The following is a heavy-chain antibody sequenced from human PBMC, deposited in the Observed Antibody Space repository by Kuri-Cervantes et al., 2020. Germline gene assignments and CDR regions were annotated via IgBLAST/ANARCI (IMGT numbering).Heavy chain of an antibody. CDR2: IYYSGST. D-gene: IGHD2-2*02. J-gene: IGHJ5*02. V-gene: IGHV4-59*06. CDR3: ARALPKYCSSTSCYTNWFDP. Sequence: SETLSLTCTVSGGSISSYYWSWIRQPPGKGLEWIGYIYYSGSTYYNPSLKSRLNISVDTSKNQFSLKLSSVTAEDTALYYCARALPKYCSSTSCYTNWFDPWGQGTLVTVSS. CDR1: GGSISSYY.